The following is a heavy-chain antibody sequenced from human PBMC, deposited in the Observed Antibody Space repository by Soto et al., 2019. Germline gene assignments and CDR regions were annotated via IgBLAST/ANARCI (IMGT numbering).Heavy chain of an antibody. CDR2: IIPILDIS. Sequence: QVQLVQSGAEVKKPGSSVKVSCKASGGTFSTYIISWVRQAPGQGLEWMGRIIPILDISTYAQKFQGRVTITADKSTGTAYMELSSLRSDDTAVYYCVRGGRDNWNDEALNWFDPWGQGTLVTVSS. V-gene: IGHV1-69*02. D-gene: IGHD1-1*01. CDR3: VRGGRDNWNDEALNWFDP. J-gene: IGHJ5*02. CDR1: GGTFSTYI.